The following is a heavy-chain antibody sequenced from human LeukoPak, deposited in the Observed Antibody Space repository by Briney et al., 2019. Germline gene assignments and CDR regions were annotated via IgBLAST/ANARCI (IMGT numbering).Heavy chain of an antibody. CDR3: ARGDYDSSGYYYFDYFQH. Sequence: ASVKVSCKASGYTFTSYGISWVRQAPGQGLEWMGWISAYNGNTNYAQKLQGRVTMTTDTSTSTAYMELRSLRSDDTAVYYCARGDYDSSGYYYFDYFQHWGQGTLVTVSS. J-gene: IGHJ1*01. CDR2: ISAYNGNT. CDR1: GYTFTSYG. D-gene: IGHD3-22*01. V-gene: IGHV1-18*01.